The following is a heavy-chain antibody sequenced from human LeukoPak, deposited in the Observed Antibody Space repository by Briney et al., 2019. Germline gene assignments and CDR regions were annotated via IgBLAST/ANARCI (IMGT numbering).Heavy chain of an antibody. D-gene: IGHD3-22*01. CDR3: ARTPWEYYDSSGYIDY. J-gene: IGHJ4*02. Sequence: SETLSLTCTVSGGSFSSGGYYWSWIRQHPGKGLEWIGYIYYSGSTYYNPSLKSRVTISVDTSKNQFSLKLSSVTAADTAVYYCARTPWEYYDSSGYIDYWGQGTLVTVSS. V-gene: IGHV4-31*03. CDR2: IYYSGST. CDR1: GGSFSSGGYY.